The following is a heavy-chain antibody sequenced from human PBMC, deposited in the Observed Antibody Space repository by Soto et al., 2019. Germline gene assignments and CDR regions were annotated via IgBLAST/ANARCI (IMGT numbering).Heavy chain of an antibody. V-gene: IGHV3-48*04. CDR1: RFTFSSYS. Sequence: GGSLRLSCAASRFTFSSYSMNWVRQAPGKGLEWVSYISTSSSLMYYADSVKGRFTISRDNAKNSLYLQMNSLRAEDTALYYCAKDVGDIVLVPAATPYYYGMDVWGQGTTVTVSS. CDR3: AKDVGDIVLVPAATPYYYGMDV. CDR2: ISTSSSLM. J-gene: IGHJ6*02. D-gene: IGHD2-2*01.